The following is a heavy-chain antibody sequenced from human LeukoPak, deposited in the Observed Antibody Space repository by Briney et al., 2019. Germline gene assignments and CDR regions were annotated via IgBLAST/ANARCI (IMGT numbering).Heavy chain of an antibody. CDR3: ARLYCSSTSCSLGHFDY. Sequence: PSETLSLTCTVSGGSISSYYWSWIRQPPGKGLEWIGYIYYSGSTNYNPSLKSRVTISVDTSKNQFSLKLSSVTAADTAVYYCARLYCSSTSCSLGHFDYWGQGTLVTVSS. CDR2: IYYSGST. CDR1: GGSISSYY. J-gene: IGHJ4*02. V-gene: IGHV4-59*01. D-gene: IGHD2-2*01.